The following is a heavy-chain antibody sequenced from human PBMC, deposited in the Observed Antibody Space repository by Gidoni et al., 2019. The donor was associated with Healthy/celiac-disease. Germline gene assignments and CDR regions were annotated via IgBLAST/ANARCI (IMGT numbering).Heavy chain of an antibody. CDR1: GFPFSSYG. J-gene: IGHJ6*03. CDR2: ISYDGSNK. CDR3: AKQRQTGTTPYDYYYMDV. Sequence: QVQLLESGGGVVQPGRSLRLACAAPGFPFSSYGMPWVRQAPGKGLEWVAVISYDGSNKYYADSVKGRFTISRDNSKNTLYLQMNSLRAEDTAVYYCAKQRQTGTTPYDYYYMDVWGKGTTVTVSS. V-gene: IGHV3-30*18. D-gene: IGHD1-7*01.